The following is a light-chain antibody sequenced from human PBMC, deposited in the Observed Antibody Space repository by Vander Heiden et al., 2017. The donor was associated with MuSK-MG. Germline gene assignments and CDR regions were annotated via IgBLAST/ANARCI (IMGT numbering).Light chain of an antibody. CDR3: QQYDDLPII. CDR2: DAS. CDR1: HDIRDH. V-gene: IGKV1-33*01. J-gene: IGKJ3*01. Sequence: DVQLTQSPSSLSASVGDRVIITCLTSHDIRDHLNWYQKKPGKAPKLLIYDASKLETGVPSRISGSGSGKHFTFTISNLQAEDFATYYCQQYDDLPIIFGRGTTVDFK.